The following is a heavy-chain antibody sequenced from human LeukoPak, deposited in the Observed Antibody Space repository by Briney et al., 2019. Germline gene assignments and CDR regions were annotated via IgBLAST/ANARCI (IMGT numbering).Heavy chain of an antibody. J-gene: IGHJ4*02. CDR3: ARDRVLDGYYFDY. CDR1: GGSISISNYY. V-gene: IGHV4-39*07. Sequence: SETLSLTCTVSGGSISISNYYWGWIRQPPGKGLEWIGSMSYSGRTYYNPSLKTRVTVSLDTSKNQFSLKLSSVTAADTAVYYCARDRVLDGYYFDYWGQGTLVTVSS. CDR2: MSYSGRT. D-gene: IGHD5-24*01.